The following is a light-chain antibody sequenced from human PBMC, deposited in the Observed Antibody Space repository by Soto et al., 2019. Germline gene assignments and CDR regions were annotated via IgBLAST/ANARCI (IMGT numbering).Light chain of an antibody. CDR3: QQSFSFPAT. CDR2: AAS. V-gene: IGKV1-39*01. CDR1: QSISDS. Sequence: DIQMTQSPSSLSASVGDRVTITCRASQSISDSLNWYQHKPGTAPKLLIYAASSLQSGVPSKFSGCGSGTDFTLTISSLQPEDFVTCFCQQSFSFPATFGGGTKVDIK. J-gene: IGKJ4*01.